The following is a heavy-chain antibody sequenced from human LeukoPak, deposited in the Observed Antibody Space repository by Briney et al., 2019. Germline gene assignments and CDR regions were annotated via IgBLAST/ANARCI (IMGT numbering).Heavy chain of an antibody. CDR1: GFTFSSYS. D-gene: IGHD3-22*01. Sequence: PGGSLRLSCAASGFTFSSYSMNWVRQAPGKGLGWVSYISSISGTINYADSVKGRFTISGDNARNSLFLQMNSLRAEDTAVYYCAKKKTGMIVVVIGNYFDYWGQGTLVTVSS. CDR3: AKKKTGMIVVVIGNYFDY. J-gene: IGHJ4*02. V-gene: IGHV3-48*01. CDR2: ISSISGTI.